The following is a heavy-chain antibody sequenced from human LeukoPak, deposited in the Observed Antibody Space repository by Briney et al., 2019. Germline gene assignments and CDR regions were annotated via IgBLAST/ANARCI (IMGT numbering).Heavy chain of an antibody. Sequence: GGSLRLSCAASEFTFSAYGMHWVRQAPGKGLEWVALIRYDGSNKYSADSVKGRFTIARDNSKNTLYLQMNSLRAEDTAVYYCAKDAQYYDFWSGWNKTYYYYMDVWGKGTTVTVSS. D-gene: IGHD3-3*01. V-gene: IGHV3-30*02. J-gene: IGHJ6*03. CDR3: AKDAQYYDFWSGWNKTYYYYMDV. CDR2: IRYDGSNK. CDR1: EFTFSAYG.